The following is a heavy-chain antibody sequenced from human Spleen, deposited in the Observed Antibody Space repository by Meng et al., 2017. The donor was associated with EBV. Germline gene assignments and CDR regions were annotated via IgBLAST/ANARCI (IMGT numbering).Heavy chain of an antibody. CDR2: INHGGST. Sequence: QVPLPQLAAGLWKPAGTLSPTCAVSAGSCSCYYWSCFRQPPRKRLEEFVEINHGGSTNTNPSHKSRVTISVDTSKNQFSLKLSSVTAADTAVDYCASSSRGRNSSWYDYWGPGTLVTVSS. CDR3: ASSSRGRNSSWYDY. J-gene: IGHJ4*02. D-gene: IGHD6-13*01. CDR1: AGSCSCYY. V-gene: IGHV4-34*01.